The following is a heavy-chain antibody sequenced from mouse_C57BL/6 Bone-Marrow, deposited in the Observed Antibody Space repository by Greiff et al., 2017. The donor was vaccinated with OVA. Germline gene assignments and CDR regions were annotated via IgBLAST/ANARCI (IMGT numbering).Heavy chain of an antibody. Sequence: QVQLQQPGAELVKPGASVKLSCTASGYSFTSYWMHWVKQRPGQGLEWIGLIHPNSGSTNYNEKFKSKATLTVDKSSSTAYMQLSSLTSEDSAVYYGRLGGYYFDYWGQGTTLTVSS. CDR3: RLGGYYFDY. J-gene: IGHJ2*01. CDR2: IHPNSGST. D-gene: IGHD4-1*01. CDR1: GYSFTSYW. V-gene: IGHV1-64*01.